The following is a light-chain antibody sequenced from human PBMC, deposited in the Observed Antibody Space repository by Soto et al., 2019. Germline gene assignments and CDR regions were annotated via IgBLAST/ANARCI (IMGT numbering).Light chain of an antibody. CDR3: QHLNSYPSIT. CDR2: AAS. CDR1: QGISSY. Sequence: DIQLTQSPSFLSASVGDRVTITCRASQGISSYLAWYQQKPEKAPKLLIYAASTLQSGLPARFSGSGSGTEFTLTISSLQPEDFATYYCQHLNSYPSITFGQGTRLEIK. V-gene: IGKV1-9*01. J-gene: IGKJ5*01.